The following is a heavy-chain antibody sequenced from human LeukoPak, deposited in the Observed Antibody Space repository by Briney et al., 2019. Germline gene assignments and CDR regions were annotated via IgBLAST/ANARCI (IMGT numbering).Heavy chain of an antibody. CDR1: GGSFSGYY. J-gene: IGHJ4*02. V-gene: IGHV4-34*01. CDR2: INHIVST. Sequence: SETLSLTCAVYGGSFSGYYWSWSRQPPGKGLEWRGEINHIVSTNYNPSLKSRVNISVDTSQTQFSLNLSSVTAADTAVSYCACTLKLYGSRRPQTFDYWGQGTLVTVSS. CDR3: ACTLKLYGSRRPQTFDY. D-gene: IGHD3-10*01.